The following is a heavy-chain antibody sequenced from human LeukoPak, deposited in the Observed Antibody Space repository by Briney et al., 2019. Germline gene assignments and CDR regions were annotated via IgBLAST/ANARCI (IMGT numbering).Heavy chain of an antibody. CDR1: GFTFSSSW. J-gene: IGHJ4*02. V-gene: IGHV3-7*04. Sequence: PGGSLRLSCAASGFTFSSSWMTWVRQAPGKGLEWVAVIRPDGSEAAYVDSVIGRFTISRDSAKNSLFLQMISLRVEDTAVYYCTRDRAYKTFDYWGQGALVTVSS. CDR2: IRPDGSEA. CDR3: TRDRAYKTFDY. D-gene: IGHD3-16*01.